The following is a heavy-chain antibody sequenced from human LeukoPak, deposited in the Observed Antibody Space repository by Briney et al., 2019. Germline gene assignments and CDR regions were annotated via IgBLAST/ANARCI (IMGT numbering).Heavy chain of an antibody. J-gene: IGHJ4*02. D-gene: IGHD4-17*01. V-gene: IGHV3-23*01. CDR2: ISGNGVNT. CDR3: SKRSPYGGPDS. Sequence: AGGSLRLSCAASGFTFSSYAMSWVRQAPGKGLAWVSAISGNGVNTYYADSVKGRFTISRDNSQNTLYLQMNSLRAEDTAVYYCSKRSPYGGPDSWGQGTLVTVSS. CDR1: GFTFSSYA.